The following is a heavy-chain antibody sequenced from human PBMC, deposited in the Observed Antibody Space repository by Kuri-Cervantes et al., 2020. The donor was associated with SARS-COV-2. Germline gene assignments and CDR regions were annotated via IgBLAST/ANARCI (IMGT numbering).Heavy chain of an antibody. V-gene: IGHV1-69*01. D-gene: IGHD6-19*01. J-gene: IGHJ3*02. Sequence: GGSLRLSCKASGGTFSSYAISWVRQAPGQGLEWMGGIIPIFGTANYAQKFQGRVTITADESTSTAYMELSSLRSEDTAVYYCARGYSSGLRPYDAFDIWCQGTMVTVSS. CDR1: GGTFSSYA. CDR2: IIPIFGTA. CDR3: ARGYSSGLRPYDAFDI.